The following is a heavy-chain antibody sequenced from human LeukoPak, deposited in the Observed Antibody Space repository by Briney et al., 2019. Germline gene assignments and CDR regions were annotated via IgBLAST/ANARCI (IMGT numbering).Heavy chain of an antibody. CDR2: IYNSGST. CDR1: GGPISSHY. Sequence: PSETLSLTCSVSGGPISSHYWSWIRQSPGKGLEWIGYIYNSGSTNYNPSFKSRVTISVDTSKNQFSLKLTSVTAADTAVYYCARGGYSYGYDDDFEYWGQGILVTVSS. V-gene: IGHV4-59*11. CDR3: ARGGYSYGYDDDFEY. D-gene: IGHD5-18*01. J-gene: IGHJ4*02.